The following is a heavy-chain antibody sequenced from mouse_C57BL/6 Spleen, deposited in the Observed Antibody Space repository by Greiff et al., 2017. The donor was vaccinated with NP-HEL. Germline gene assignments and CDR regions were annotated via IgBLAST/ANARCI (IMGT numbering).Heavy chain of an antibody. Sequence: QVQLQQSGAELVKPGASVKLSCKASGYTFTSYWMHWVKQRPGQGLEWIGMIHPNSGSTNYNEKFKSKATLTVDKSSSTAYMQLSSLTSEDSAVYYWAIPYGNSPWFAYGGQGTLVTVSA. D-gene: IGHD2-10*02. CDR2: IHPNSGST. CDR3: AIPYGNSPWFAY. V-gene: IGHV1-64*01. J-gene: IGHJ3*01. CDR1: GYTFTSYW.